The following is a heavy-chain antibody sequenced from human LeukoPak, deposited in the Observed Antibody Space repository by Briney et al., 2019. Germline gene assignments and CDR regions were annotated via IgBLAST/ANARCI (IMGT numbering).Heavy chain of an antibody. CDR2: ISSSSSYI. D-gene: IGHD3-22*01. CDR3: ARDLYYDSTGYQLDS. V-gene: IGHV3-21*01. CDR1: GLTVSGNY. J-gene: IGHJ4*02. Sequence: PGGSLRLSCAASGLTVSGNYMSWVRQAPGKGLEWVSSISSSSSYISYADSVKGRFTISRDNAKNSLYLQMNSLRAEDTAVYYCARDLYYDSTGYQLDSWGQGTLVTVSS.